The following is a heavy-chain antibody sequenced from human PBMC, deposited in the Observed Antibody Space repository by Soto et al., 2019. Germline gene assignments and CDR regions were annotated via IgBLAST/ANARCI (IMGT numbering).Heavy chain of an antibody. CDR3: ARPPHTVRFGELSQALYYYYYGTEV. D-gene: IGHD3-16*02. CDR1: GGTFSSYA. J-gene: IGHJ6*04. V-gene: IGHV1-69*13. Sequence: SVNVSCKASGGTFSSYAISWVRQAPGQGLEWMGGIIPIFGTANYAQKFQGRVTITADESTSTAYMELSSLRSEDTAVYYCARPPHTVRFGELSQALYYYYYGTEVWGNGNTVSVSS. CDR2: IIPIFGTA.